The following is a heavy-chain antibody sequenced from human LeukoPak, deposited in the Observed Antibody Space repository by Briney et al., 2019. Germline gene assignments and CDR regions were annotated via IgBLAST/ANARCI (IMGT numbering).Heavy chain of an antibody. V-gene: IGHV1-24*01. CDR2: FDPEDGET. Sequence: GASVKVSCKVSGYTLTELSMHWVRQAPGKGLEWMGGFDPEDGETIYAQKFQGRVTMTEDTSTDTAYMELSSLRSEDTAVYYCATSSGSYLTRNDAFDIWGQGAMVTVSS. J-gene: IGHJ3*02. CDR3: ATSSGSYLTRNDAFDI. D-gene: IGHD1-26*01. CDR1: GYTLTELS.